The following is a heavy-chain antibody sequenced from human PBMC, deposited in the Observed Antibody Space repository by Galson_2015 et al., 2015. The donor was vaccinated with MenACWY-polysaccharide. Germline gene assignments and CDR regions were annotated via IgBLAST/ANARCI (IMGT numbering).Heavy chain of an antibody. D-gene: IGHD1-7*01. Sequence: CAISGDSVSSNSAAWHWIRQSPSRGLEWLGGTYYRSNWYNDYAVSVKSRITINPDTSKNQFSLQLNSVTPEDTAVYFCARVYNWSYLGAFDIWGQGTMVTVSS. J-gene: IGHJ3*02. CDR2: TYYRSNWYN. V-gene: IGHV6-1*01. CDR3: ARVYNWSYLGAFDI. CDR1: GDSVSSNSAA.